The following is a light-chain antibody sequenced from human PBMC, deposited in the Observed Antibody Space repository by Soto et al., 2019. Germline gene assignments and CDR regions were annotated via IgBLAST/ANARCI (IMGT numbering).Light chain of an antibody. CDR3: SSYAGSSNV. J-gene: IGLJ1*01. CDR2: EVN. Sequence: QSVLTQPPSVSAAPGQRVTISCSGSSSNIPNNYVSWYQQLPGTGPKLLIYEVNKRPSGVPDRFSGSKSGNTASLTVSGLQAEDEADYYCSSYAGSSNVFGTGTKLTVL. V-gene: IGLV2-8*01. CDR1: SSNIPNNY.